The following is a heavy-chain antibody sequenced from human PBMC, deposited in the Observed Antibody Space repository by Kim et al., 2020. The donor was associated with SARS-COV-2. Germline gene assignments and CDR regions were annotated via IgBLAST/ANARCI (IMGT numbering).Heavy chain of an antibody. CDR2: IYTSGST. J-gene: IGHJ6*02. V-gene: IGHV4-4*07. CDR3: ARDGKYYYDSSGYYYLPYYYYGMDV. CDR1: GGSISSYY. Sequence: SETLSLTCTVSGGSISSYYWSWIRQPAGKGLEWIGRIYTSGSTNYNPSLKSRVTMSVDTSKNQFSLKLSSVTAADTAVYYCARDGKYYYDSSGYYYLPYYYYGMDVWGQGTTVTVSS. D-gene: IGHD3-22*01.